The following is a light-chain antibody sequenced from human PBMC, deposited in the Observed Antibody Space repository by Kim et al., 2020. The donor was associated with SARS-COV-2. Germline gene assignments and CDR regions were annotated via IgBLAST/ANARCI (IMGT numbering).Light chain of an antibody. CDR2: LAS. V-gene: IGKV1-5*03. CDR3: QHYIRFPYT. J-gene: IGKJ2*01. CDR1: QTISTW. Sequence: SASVGDRVTITCRASQTISTWLAWCQQKPGKAPKLLLYLASTLESGVPSRFSGSGSGTEFTLTIDSLQPDDFATYYCQHYIRFPYTFGQGTKLEI.